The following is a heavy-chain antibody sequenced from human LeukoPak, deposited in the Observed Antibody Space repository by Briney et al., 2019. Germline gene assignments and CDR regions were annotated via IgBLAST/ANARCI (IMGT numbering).Heavy chain of an antibody. CDR1: GLSFSSNK. V-gene: IGHV3-53*01. J-gene: IGHJ4*02. Sequence: GGSLGFSFAASGLSFSSNKMNWFGQPPGKGLPWVSVIYSGGSTYYADSVKGRFTISRDNSKNTLYLQLNSLRAEDTAVYYCAREVVPAAMVDDYWGQGTLVTVSS. D-gene: IGHD2-2*01. CDR3: AREVVPAAMVDDY. CDR2: IYSGGST.